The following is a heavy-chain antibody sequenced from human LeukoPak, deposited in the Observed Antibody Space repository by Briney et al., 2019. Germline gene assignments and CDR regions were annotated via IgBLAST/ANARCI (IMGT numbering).Heavy chain of an antibody. CDR1: GFTFSSYA. CDR2: ISGSGGST. D-gene: IGHD3-9*01. V-gene: IGHV3-23*01. CDR3: AKDRRDFDCLFQRYFDY. J-gene: IGHJ4*02. Sequence: GGSLRLSCAASGFTFSSYAMSWVRQAPGKGLEWVSAISGSGGSTYYADSVKGRFTISRDNSKNTLYLQMNSLRAEDTAVYYCAKDRRDFDCLFQRYFDYWGQGTLVTVSS.